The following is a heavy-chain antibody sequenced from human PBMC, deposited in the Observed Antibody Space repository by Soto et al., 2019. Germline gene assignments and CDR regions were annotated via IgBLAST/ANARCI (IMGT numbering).Heavy chain of an antibody. CDR2: IYYSGST. CDR1: GGSINSGGYY. J-gene: IGHJ4*02. D-gene: IGHD6-25*01. Sequence: TLSLTCTVSGGSINSGGYYWSWIRQPPGKGLEWVGYIYYSGSTYYNPSLKSRVSISVDTSINQFSLKLNSVTAADTAVYYCARGFLIAAASDYWGRGTLVTVSS. V-gene: IGHV4-31*03. CDR3: ARGFLIAAASDY.